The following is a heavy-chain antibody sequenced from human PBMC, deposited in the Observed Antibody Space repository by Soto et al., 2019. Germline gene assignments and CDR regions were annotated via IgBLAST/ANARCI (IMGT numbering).Heavy chain of an antibody. Sequence: SETLSLTCTVSGGSVSSGSYYWSWIRQPPGKGLEWIGYIYYSGSTNYNPSLKSRVTISVDTSKNQFSLKLSSVTAADTAVYYCARDDYDSRIYGMDVWGQGTTVTAP. CDR1: GGSVSSGSYY. V-gene: IGHV4-61*01. D-gene: IGHD3-22*01. CDR3: ARDDYDSRIYGMDV. CDR2: IYYSGST. J-gene: IGHJ6*02.